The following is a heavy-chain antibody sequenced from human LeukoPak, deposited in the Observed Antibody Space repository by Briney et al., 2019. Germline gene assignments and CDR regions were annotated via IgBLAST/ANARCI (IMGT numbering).Heavy chain of an antibody. V-gene: IGHV4-34*01. J-gene: IGHJ4*02. CDR3: AARIYGGEDY. D-gene: IGHD4-23*01. CDR2: INHSGST. Sequence: PSETLSLTCAVYGGSFNNYYWSWIRQPPGKGLEWIGEINHSGSTNYNSPLKSRVAISVDTSKNQFSLKLSSVSAADTAASYCAARIYGGEDYWGQGTLVTVSS. CDR1: GGSFNNYY.